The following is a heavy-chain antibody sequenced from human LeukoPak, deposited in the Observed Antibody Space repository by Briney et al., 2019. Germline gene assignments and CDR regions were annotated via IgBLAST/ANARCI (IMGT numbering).Heavy chain of an antibody. CDR2: ISWNSGSI. V-gene: IGHV3-9*03. CDR3: AKSPYDSSGYLDY. Sequence: GGSLRLSCAASGFTFDDYAMHWVRQAPGKGLEWVSGISWNSGSIGYADSVKGRFTISRDNAKNSLYLQMNSLRAEDMALYYCAKSPYDSSGYLDYWGQGTPVTVSS. D-gene: IGHD3-22*01. CDR1: GFTFDDYA. J-gene: IGHJ4*02.